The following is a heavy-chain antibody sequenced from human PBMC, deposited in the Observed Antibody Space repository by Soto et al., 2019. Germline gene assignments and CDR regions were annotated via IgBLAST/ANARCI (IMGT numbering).Heavy chain of an antibody. V-gene: IGHV1-46*01. CDR2: INPSGGST. Sequence: ASVKVSCKAPGYTFTSYYMHWVRQAPGQGLEWMGIINPSGGSTSYAQKFQGRVTMTRDTSTSTVYMELSSLRSEDTAVYYCARGGRVTLPLYYYYYYGMDVWGQGTTVTVSS. CDR1: GYTFTSYY. CDR3: ARGGRVTLPLYYYYYYGMDV. J-gene: IGHJ6*02. D-gene: IGHD2-21*02.